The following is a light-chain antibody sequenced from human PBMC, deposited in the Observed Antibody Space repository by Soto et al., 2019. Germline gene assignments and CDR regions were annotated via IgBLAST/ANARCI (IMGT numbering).Light chain of an antibody. Sequence: ILMTQSQATLSVSPGERATLSCRASQSVSNNYLAWYQQKPGQAPRLLIYGASNRATGIPDRFSGSGSGTDFTLTISRLEPEDFAVYYCQQYGSSGTFGQGTKVDIK. V-gene: IGKV3-20*01. CDR2: GAS. CDR3: QQYGSSGT. J-gene: IGKJ1*01. CDR1: QSVSNNY.